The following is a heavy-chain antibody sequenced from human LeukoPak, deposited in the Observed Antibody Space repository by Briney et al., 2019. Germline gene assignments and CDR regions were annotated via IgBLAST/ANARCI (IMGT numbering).Heavy chain of an antibody. J-gene: IGHJ4*02. D-gene: IGHD1-26*01. CDR3: ARGQVGPTDY. CDR1: GGSFSGYY. V-gene: IGHV4-34*01. Sequence: SETLSLTCAVYGGSFSGYYWSWIRQPPGKGLEWIGEINHSGSTNYNPSLKSRVTISVDTSKNQFSLKLSSVTAADTAVYYCARGQVGPTDYWGQGTLVTVSS. CDR2: INHSGST.